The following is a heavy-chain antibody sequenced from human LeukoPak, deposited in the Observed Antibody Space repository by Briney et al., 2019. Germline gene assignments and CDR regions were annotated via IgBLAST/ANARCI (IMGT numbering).Heavy chain of an antibody. Sequence: SETLSLTCAVYGGSFSGYYWSWIRQPPGKGPEWIGEINHSGSTNYNPSLKSRVTISVDTSKNQFSLKLSSVTAADTAVYYCARELGGYSSSSFDIWGQGTMVTVSS. V-gene: IGHV4-34*01. CDR3: ARELGGYSSSSFDI. CDR1: GGSFSGYY. CDR2: INHSGST. J-gene: IGHJ3*02. D-gene: IGHD6-6*01.